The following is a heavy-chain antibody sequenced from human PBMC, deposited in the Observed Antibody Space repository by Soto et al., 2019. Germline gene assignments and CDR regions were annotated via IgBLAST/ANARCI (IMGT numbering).Heavy chain of an antibody. D-gene: IGHD2-15*01. CDR3: ANLPPTPDWFDP. Sequence: ASVKVSCKASGYDFIDHYIHWLRQAPGQGLEWMGWINPNGGGAKYAQKFQGRITMTGDTSITTVYMSLSGRTSDDTAIYYGANLPPTPDWFDPWGQGTQVTVSS. V-gene: IGHV1-2*02. CDR1: GYDFIDHY. CDR2: INPNGGGA. J-gene: IGHJ5*02.